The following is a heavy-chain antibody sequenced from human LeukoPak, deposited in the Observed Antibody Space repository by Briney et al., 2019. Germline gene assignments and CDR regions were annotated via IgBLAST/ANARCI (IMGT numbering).Heavy chain of an antibody. V-gene: IGHV4-34*01. Sequence: GSLRLSCTASGFTFGDYAMSWIRQPPGKGLEWIGEINHSGSTNYNPSLKSRVTISVDTSKNQFSLKLSSVTAADTAVYYCARRIIRFPYYFDYWGQGTLVTVSS. CDR2: INHSGST. J-gene: IGHJ4*02. CDR3: ARRIIRFPYYFDY. CDR1: GFTFGDYA. D-gene: IGHD2-21*01.